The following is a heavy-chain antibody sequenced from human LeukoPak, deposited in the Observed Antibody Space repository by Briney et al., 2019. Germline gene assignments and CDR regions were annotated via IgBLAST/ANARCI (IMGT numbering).Heavy chain of an antibody. CDR1: GFAFSIYW. J-gene: IGHJ6*03. CDR2: INNDGSGI. D-gene: IGHD2-8*01. Sequence: GGSLRLSCAASGFAFSIYWMHWVRQAPGEGLVWVSRINNDGSGISYADSVEGRFTISRDNAKNTVYLQMNSLRAEDTAVYYCATDQNGPHYYMDVWGKGTTVTVSS. V-gene: IGHV3-74*01. CDR3: ATDQNGPHYYMDV.